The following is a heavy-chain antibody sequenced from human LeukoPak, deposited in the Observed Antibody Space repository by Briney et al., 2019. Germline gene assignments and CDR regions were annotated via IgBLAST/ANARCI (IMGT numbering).Heavy chain of an antibody. D-gene: IGHD5-24*01. J-gene: IGHJ4*02. CDR1: GFTFSNAW. CDR3: AKEVEMATIIDY. Sequence: GGSLRLSCAASGFTFSNAWMSWVRQAPGKGLEWVAVISYDGSNKYYADSVKGRFTISRDNFKNTLYLQMNSLRAEDTAVYYCAKEVEMATIIDYWGQGTLVTVSS. CDR2: ISYDGSNK. V-gene: IGHV3-30*18.